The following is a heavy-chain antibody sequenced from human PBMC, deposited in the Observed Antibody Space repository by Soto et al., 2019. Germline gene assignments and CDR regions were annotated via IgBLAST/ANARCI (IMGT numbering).Heavy chain of an antibody. Sequence: QVQLQESGPGLVKSSQTLSLTCTVSGGSLISSGGYYWSWIRQHPGKGLEWIGYFYYSGSTYYNPSLNMRLMISVDTSKNQFSLRLNSVTAADTAVYFCARVAGSGNYFDYWGQGSLVTVSS. CDR1: GGSLISSGGYY. J-gene: IGHJ4*02. V-gene: IGHV4-31*03. CDR2: FYYSGST. D-gene: IGHD1-26*01. CDR3: ARVAGSGNYFDY.